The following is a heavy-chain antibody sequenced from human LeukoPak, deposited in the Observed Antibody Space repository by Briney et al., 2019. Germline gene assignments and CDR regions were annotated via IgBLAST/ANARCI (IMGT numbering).Heavy chain of an antibody. CDR3: ARVYYYDSSGYSHTFDY. CDR1: GGSISSYY. CDR2: IYYSGST. V-gene: IGHV4-59*01. Sequence: SSETLSLTCTVSGGSISSYYWSWIRQPPGKGLEWMGDIYYSGSTNYHPSLKSRVTISVDTSKNQFSLKLSSVTAADTAVYYCARVYYYDSSGYSHTFDYWGQGTLVTVSS. J-gene: IGHJ4*02. D-gene: IGHD3-22*01.